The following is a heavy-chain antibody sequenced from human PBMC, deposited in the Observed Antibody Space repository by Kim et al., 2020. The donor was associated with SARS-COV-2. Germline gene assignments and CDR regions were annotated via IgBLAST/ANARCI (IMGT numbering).Heavy chain of an antibody. D-gene: IGHD3-10*01. J-gene: IGHJ5*02. V-gene: IGHV3-30*07. Sequence: VKGRFTISRDNSKNTLYLQMNSLRAEDTAVYYCARDGGAHYYGSGSGFDPWGQGTLVTVSS. CDR3: ARDGGAHYYGSGSGFDP.